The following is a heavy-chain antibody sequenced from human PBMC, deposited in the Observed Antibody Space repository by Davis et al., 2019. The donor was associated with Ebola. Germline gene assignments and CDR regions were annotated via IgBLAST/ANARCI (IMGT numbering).Heavy chain of an antibody. CDR1: GYTFTSYG. V-gene: IGHV1-46*01. Sequence: ASVKVSCKASGYTFTSYGISWVRQAPGQGLEWMGIINPSGGSTSYAQKFQGRVTMTRDTSTSTVFMELSSLRSDDTAVYYCARAPNGGRDGMDVWGQGTTVTVSS. CDR3: ARAPNGGRDGMDV. J-gene: IGHJ6*02. D-gene: IGHD3-16*01. CDR2: INPSGGST.